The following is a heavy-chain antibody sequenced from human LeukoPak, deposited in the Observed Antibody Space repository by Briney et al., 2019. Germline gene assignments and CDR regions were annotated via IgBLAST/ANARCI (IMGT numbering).Heavy chain of an antibody. CDR1: GYTFTSYD. CDR2: MNPNSGNT. D-gene: IGHD6-13*01. J-gene: IGHJ4*02. V-gene: IGHV1-8*01. Sequence: PAASVKVSCKASGYTFTSYDINWVRQATGQGLEWMGWMNPNSGNTGYAQKFKGRVTMTRNTSISTAYMELSSLRSEDTAVYYCAKVTKLGYYFDYWGQGTLVTVSS. CDR3: AKVTKLGYYFDY.